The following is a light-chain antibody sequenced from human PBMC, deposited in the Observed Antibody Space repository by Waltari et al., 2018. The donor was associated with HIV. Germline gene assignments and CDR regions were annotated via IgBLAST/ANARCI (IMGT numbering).Light chain of an antibody. Sequence: QSVLPQSPSAPGAPGQRVTISRTGISSNIGAGYDAHWFQHLPGTAPKLLVYSDNNRPSGVPDRFSASKSGTSASLAISGLQVDDEATYYCQSYDSSLSAYVFGPGTKVTVL. J-gene: IGLJ1*01. CDR3: QSYDSSLSAYV. CDR1: SSNIGAGYD. CDR2: SDN. V-gene: IGLV1-40*01.